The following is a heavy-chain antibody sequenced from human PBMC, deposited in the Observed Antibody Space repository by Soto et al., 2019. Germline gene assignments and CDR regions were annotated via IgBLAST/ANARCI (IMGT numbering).Heavy chain of an antibody. Sequence: EVQLLESGGGLVQPGGSLRLSCAASGFTFGSYAMSWVRQAPGKGLEWVSGISGGGGSTYYADSVKGRLTISRDNSKNTLYLQMDSLRADDTAVYYCAKDSSSWYYFDYWGQGTLVTVSS. CDR1: GFTFGSYA. J-gene: IGHJ4*02. CDR2: ISGGGGST. V-gene: IGHV3-23*01. CDR3: AKDSSSWYYFDY. D-gene: IGHD6-13*01.